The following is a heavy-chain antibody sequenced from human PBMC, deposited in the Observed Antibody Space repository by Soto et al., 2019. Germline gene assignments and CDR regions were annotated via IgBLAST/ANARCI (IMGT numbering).Heavy chain of an antibody. Sequence: QVQLQGSGPGLVKPSETMSLTCTVSGGSISSYYWSWIRQPPGKGLEWIGYIYYSGSTNYNPSLKSRVTISVDTSKNQFSLKLSSVTAADTAVYYCARHGSGYPLGFDYWGQGTLVTVSS. CDR1: GGSISSYY. D-gene: IGHD5-12*01. CDR2: IYYSGST. V-gene: IGHV4-59*08. CDR3: ARHGSGYPLGFDY. J-gene: IGHJ4*02.